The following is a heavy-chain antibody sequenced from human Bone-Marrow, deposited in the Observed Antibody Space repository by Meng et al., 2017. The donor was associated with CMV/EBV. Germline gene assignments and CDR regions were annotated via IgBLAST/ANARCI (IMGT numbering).Heavy chain of an antibody. CDR1: GFTFRSYW. V-gene: IGHV3-7*01. CDR3: AGSWTLDPYFDY. CDR2: IKQDGSEK. J-gene: IGHJ4*02. D-gene: IGHD3/OR15-3a*01. Sequence: GESLKISCAAPGFTFRSYWMRGVRQTPGKGLKWVANIKQDGSEKYYVDSVKGRFTISRDNAKNSLYLQMNSLRAEDTAVYYCAGSWTLDPYFDYWGQGTLVTVS.